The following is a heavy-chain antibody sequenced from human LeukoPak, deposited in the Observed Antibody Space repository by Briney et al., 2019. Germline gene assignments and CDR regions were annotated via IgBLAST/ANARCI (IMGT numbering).Heavy chain of an antibody. CDR1: GFTVSSNY. V-gene: IGHV3-53*01. J-gene: IGHJ4*02. Sequence: GGSLRLSCAASGFTVSSNYMTWVRQAPGKGLEWVSVVYTGGSTYSADSVKGRFTISRDNSKNTLYLQMNSLRAEDTAVYYCARGLATAGLYFDYWGQGTLVTVSS. CDR3: ARGLATAGLYFDY. CDR2: VYTGGST. D-gene: IGHD6-13*01.